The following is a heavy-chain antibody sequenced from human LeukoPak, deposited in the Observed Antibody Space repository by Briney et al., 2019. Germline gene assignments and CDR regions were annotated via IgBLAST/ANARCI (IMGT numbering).Heavy chain of an antibody. Sequence: PSETLSLTCAVSGHSICMGYDWRWIRQPPRKGLEWIGSIYHSGSTYYNASLKSRVTISVDTSKNQFSLKLSSVTAADTAVYYCARRAYTYCGGDCYYYYFDYWGQGTLVTVSS. CDR3: ARRAYTYCGGDCYYYYFDY. D-gene: IGHD2-21*02. J-gene: IGHJ4*02. V-gene: IGHV4-38-2*01. CDR1: GHSICMGYD. CDR2: IYHSGST.